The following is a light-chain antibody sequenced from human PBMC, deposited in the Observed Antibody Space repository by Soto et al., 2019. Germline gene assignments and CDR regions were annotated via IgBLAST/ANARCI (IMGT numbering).Light chain of an antibody. V-gene: IGLV2-8*01. Sequence: QSVLTQPPSASGSPGQSVTISCTGISSDVGGYNYVSWYQQHPGKAPKLMIYEVSKRPSGVPDRFYGSKSGNTASLTVSGLRAEDEADYYCSSYAGSNNFVFGTGTKVTVL. CDR3: SSYAGSNNFV. CDR1: SSDVGGYNY. CDR2: EVS. J-gene: IGLJ1*01.